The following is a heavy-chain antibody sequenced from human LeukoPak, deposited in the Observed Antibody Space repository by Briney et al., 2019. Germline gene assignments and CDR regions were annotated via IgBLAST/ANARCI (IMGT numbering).Heavy chain of an antibody. CDR3: ARVLDVGPTYFDY. J-gene: IGHJ4*02. D-gene: IGHD1-26*01. Sequence: SQTLSLTCAISGVSVSSNTAAWNWIRQSPSRGLEWLGRTYYRSKWYNNYAVSVKSRITINPDTSKTQFSLQLNSVTPEDTAVYYCARVLDVGPTYFDYWGQGTLVTVSS. V-gene: IGHV6-1*01. CDR2: TYYRSKWYN. CDR1: GVSVSSNTAA.